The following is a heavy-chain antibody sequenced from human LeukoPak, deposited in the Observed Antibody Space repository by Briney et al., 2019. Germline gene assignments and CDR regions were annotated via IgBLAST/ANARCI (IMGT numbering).Heavy chain of an antibody. CDR3: ARHRYYDFWSSPADAFDI. V-gene: IGHV4-39*01. CDR1: GGSISSSSYY. Sequence: SETLSLTCTVSGGSISSSSYYWGWIRQPPGTGLEWLGSIYYSGSTYYNPSLKSRVTISVDTSKNQFSLKLSSVTAADTAVYYCARHRYYDFWSSPADAFDIWGQGTMVTVSS. J-gene: IGHJ3*02. D-gene: IGHD3-3*01. CDR2: IYYSGST.